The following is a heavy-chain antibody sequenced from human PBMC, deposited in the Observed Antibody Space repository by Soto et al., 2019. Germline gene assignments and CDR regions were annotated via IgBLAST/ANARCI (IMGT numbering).Heavy chain of an antibody. CDR1: GFTFNTYA. V-gene: IGHV3-23*01. J-gene: IGHJ4*02. CDR3: AKESEYGGSQREYYFDY. Sequence: RRLSCAASGFTFNTYAMSWVRQAPGKGLEWVSAINGRGDTTYYADSVKGRFIISRDNSKNTISLQMSSLRAEDTAVYYCAKESEYGGSQREYYFDYWGQGILVTVSS. D-gene: IGHD3-10*01. CDR2: INGRGDTT.